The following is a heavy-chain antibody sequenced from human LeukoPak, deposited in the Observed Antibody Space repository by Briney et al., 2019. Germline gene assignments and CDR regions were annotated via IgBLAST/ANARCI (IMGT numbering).Heavy chain of an antibody. J-gene: IGHJ4*02. CDR1: GGTFIIYA. CDR2: IIPILGIA. V-gene: IGHV1-69*04. Sequence: ASVNVSCKASGGTFIIYAISWVRQAPGQGLEWMGRIIPILGIANYAQKFQGRVTITADKSTSTAYMELSSLRSEDTAVYYCARAASSGYYSSGRSDYWGQGTLVTVSS. CDR3: ARAASSGYYSSGRSDY. D-gene: IGHD3-22*01.